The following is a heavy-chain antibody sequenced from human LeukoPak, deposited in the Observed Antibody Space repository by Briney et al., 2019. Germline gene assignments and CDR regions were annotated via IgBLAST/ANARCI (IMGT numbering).Heavy chain of an antibody. CDR3: AREYYYDSSGYIDY. CDR2: IIPIFGIA. Sequence: SVKVSCKASRGTFSSYAISWVRQAPGQGLEWMGRIIPIFGIANYAQKFQGRVTITADKSTSTAYMELSSLRSEDTAVYYCAREYYYDSSGYIDYWGQGTLVTVSS. D-gene: IGHD3-22*01. CDR1: RGTFSSYA. V-gene: IGHV1-69*04. J-gene: IGHJ4*02.